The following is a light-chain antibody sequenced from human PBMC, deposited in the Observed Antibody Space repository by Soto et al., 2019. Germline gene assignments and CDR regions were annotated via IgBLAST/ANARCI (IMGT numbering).Light chain of an antibody. CDR3: SSYAGSSNV. CDR1: SSDVGGYNY. V-gene: IGLV2-8*01. J-gene: IGLJ1*01. CDR2: EVN. Sequence: QSALTQPPSASGYPGQSVAISCTGTSSDVGGYNYVSWYQQHPGKAPKLMIYEVNKRRSGVPDRFSGSKSGNTASLTVSGLQAEDEADYYCSSYAGSSNVFGTGTKVTVL.